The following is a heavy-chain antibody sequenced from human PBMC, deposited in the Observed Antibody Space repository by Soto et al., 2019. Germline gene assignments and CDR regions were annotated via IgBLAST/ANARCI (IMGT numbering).Heavy chain of an antibody. CDR1: AFTFKNHW. V-gene: IGHV3-74*01. J-gene: IGHJ5*02. D-gene: IGHD3-22*01. CDR3: AREIYDDYDSSGFDP. Sequence: GGSLRLSCAASAFTFKNHWMHWVRQVPGKGPVWVSRINGDGSFTSYADAVKGRFTISRDNAKNTLSLQMNSLRAEDTAVYYCAREIYDDYDSSGFDPWGPGTLVTVSS. CDR2: INGDGSFT.